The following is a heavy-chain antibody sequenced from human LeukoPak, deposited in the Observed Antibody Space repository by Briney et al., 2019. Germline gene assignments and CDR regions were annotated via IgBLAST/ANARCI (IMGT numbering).Heavy chain of an antibody. V-gene: IGHV3-23*01. J-gene: IGHJ4*02. CDR2: ISGSGGST. CDR3: AKDRSLKYYDILTGYYKAGAGFDY. Sequence: GGSLRLSCAASGFTFSSYAMSSVRQAPGKGLEWVSAISGSGGSTYYADSVKGRFTISRDNSKNTLYLQMNSLRAEDTAVYYCAKDRSLKYYDILTGYYKAGAGFDYWGQGTLVTVSS. D-gene: IGHD3-9*01. CDR1: GFTFSSYA.